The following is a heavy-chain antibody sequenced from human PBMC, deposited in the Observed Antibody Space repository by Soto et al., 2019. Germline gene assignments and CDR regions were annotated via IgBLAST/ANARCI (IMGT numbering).Heavy chain of an antibody. D-gene: IGHD3-3*01. J-gene: IGHJ4*02. CDR1: GITFSTYR. CDR2: IKSDGTVT. Sequence: EVQLVESGGGLVQPGGSLRLSCVVSGITFSTYRMHWVRQAPGKGLVWVSHIKSDGTVTHYTDSVRSRFIISRDNAKNTLFLQMNSMRAEETAVYYCARENYDFWSGYYLDYWGQGTLVTVSS. CDR3: ARENYDFWSGYYLDY. V-gene: IGHV3-74*01.